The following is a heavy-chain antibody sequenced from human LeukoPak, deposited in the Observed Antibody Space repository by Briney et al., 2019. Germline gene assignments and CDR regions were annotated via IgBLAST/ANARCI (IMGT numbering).Heavy chain of an antibody. J-gene: IGHJ4*02. V-gene: IGHV1-18*01. Sequence: GASVKISCKASGYVFTSYSISWVRQAPGQGLEWMGWISAYNGNTNYAQKLQGRVTMTTDRSTNTAYMDLRSLRSDDTAVYYCARSRYYFDSSASNAPLDYWGQGALVTVSS. CDR3: ARSRYYFDSSASNAPLDY. CDR1: GYVFTSYS. CDR2: ISAYNGNT. D-gene: IGHD3-22*01.